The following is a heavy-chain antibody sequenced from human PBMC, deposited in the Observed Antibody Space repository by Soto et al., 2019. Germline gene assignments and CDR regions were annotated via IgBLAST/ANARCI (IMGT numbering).Heavy chain of an antibody. Sequence: QVQLVQSGAEVKKPGSSVKVSCKASGGTFSSYAISWVRQAPGQGLEWMGGIIPIFGTANYAQKFQGRVTITADESTITAYRELRSLRSEDTAVYYCARNGQTEEYSSYFDYWGQGTLVTVSS. CDR1: GGTFSSYA. J-gene: IGHJ4*02. CDR3: ARNGQTEEYSSYFDY. D-gene: IGHD6-6*01. V-gene: IGHV1-69*01. CDR2: IIPIFGTA.